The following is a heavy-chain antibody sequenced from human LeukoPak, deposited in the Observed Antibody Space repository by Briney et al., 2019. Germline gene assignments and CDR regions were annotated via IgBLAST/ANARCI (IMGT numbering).Heavy chain of an antibody. CDR1: GYTFTNYG. J-gene: IGHJ4*02. D-gene: IGHD2-2*01. CDR3: ARVDCSSTSCYGGGFKIFDY. V-gene: IGHV1-18*01. Sequence: GASVKVSCKASGYTFTNYGINWVRQAPGQGLEWMGWISAYNGDTNYAQKLQGRVTMTTDTSTRTAYMELRSLRSDDTAVYYCARVDCSSTSCYGGGFKIFDYWGQGTLVTVSS. CDR2: ISAYNGDT.